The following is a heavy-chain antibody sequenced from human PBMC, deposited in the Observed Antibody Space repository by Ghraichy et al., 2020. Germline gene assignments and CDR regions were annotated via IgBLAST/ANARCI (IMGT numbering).Heavy chain of an antibody. J-gene: IGHJ5*02. CDR3: ARGLGRRSWGAAGHNWFDP. CDR2: INHSGST. CDR1: GGSFSGYY. V-gene: IGHV4-34*01. Sequence: SETLSLTCAVYGGSFSGYYWSWIRQPPGKGLEWIGEINHSGSTNYNPSLKSRVTISVDTSKNQFSLKLSSVTAADTAVYYCARGLGRRSWGAAGHNWFDPWGQGTLVTVSS. D-gene: IGHD6-13*01.